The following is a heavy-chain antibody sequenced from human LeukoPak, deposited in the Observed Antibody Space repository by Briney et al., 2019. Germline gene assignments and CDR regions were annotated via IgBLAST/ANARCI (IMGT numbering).Heavy chain of an antibody. CDR3: ARVRKGRIFGEL. CDR1: GGTFSSYA. D-gene: IGHD3-3*01. J-gene: IGHJ4*02. CDR2: IIPIFGTA. Sequence: ASVKVSCKASGGTFSSYAISWVRQAPGQGLEWMGGIIPIFGTANYAQKFQGRVTITADESTSTAYMELSSLRSEDTAVYYCARVRKGRIFGELWGQGTLVTVSP. V-gene: IGHV1-69*13.